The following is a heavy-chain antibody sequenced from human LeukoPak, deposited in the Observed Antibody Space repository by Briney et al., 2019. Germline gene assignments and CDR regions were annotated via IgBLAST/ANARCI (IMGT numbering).Heavy chain of an antibody. CDR1: GFTFSSYS. D-gene: IGHD3-3*01. CDR2: ISSSSSTI. J-gene: IGHJ4*02. CDR3: ARFKKTIFGVVIHFDY. Sequence: GGSLRLSCAASGFTFSSYSMNWVRQAPGKGLEWVSSISSSSSTIYYADSVKGRFTISRDNAKNSLYLQMNSLRAEDTAVYYCARFKKTIFGVVIHFDYWGQGTLVTVSS. V-gene: IGHV3-48*01.